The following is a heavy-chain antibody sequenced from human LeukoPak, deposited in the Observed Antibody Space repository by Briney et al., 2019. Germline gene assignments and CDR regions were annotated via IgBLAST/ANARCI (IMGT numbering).Heavy chain of an antibody. Sequence: TGGSLRLSCAASGFTFSSYAMSWVRQAPGKGLEWVSYISSSGSTIYYADSVKGRFTISRDNAKNSLYLQMNSLRAEDTAVYYCARDWGYYDILTGYYYYYYYMDVWGKGTTVTVSS. CDR2: ISSSGSTI. D-gene: IGHD3-9*01. V-gene: IGHV3-48*04. J-gene: IGHJ6*03. CDR3: ARDWGYYDILTGYYYYYYYMDV. CDR1: GFTFSSYA.